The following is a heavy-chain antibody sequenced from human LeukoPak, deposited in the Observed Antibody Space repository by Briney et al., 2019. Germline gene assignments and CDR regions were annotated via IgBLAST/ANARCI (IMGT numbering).Heavy chain of an antibody. J-gene: IGHJ3*02. CDR3: ARQRRNGGIAASNDAFDI. CDR2: IYPSDSDT. V-gene: IGHV5-51*01. CDR1: GYSFTSYR. D-gene: IGHD6-13*01. Sequence: GESLKISCKGSGYSFTSYRIGWVRQMPGKGLEWMGIIYPSDSDTRYSPSFQGQVTISADKSISTAYLQWSSLKASDTAMYYCARQRRNGGIAASNDAFDIWGQGTMVTVSS.